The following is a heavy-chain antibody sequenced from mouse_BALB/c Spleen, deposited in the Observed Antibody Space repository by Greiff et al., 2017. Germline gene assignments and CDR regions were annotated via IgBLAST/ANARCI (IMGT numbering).Heavy chain of an antibody. J-gene: IGHJ1*01. V-gene: IGHV5-17*02. CDR3: ESAGVRDFDD. Sequence: EVQGVESGGGLVQPGGSRKLSCAASGFTFSSFGMHWVRQAPEKGLEWVAYISSGSSTIYYAGTVKGRFTISRDNPKNTLFLQRTSLRSKDTAMCDSESAGVRDFDDWGQGTTGTVSA. CDR2: ISSGSSTI. CDR1: GFTFSSFG.